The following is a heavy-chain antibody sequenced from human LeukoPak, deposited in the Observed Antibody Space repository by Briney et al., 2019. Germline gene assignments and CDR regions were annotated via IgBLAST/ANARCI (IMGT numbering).Heavy chain of an antibody. J-gene: IGHJ4*02. CDR1: GGSISSSSYY. CDR2: IYYSGST. V-gene: IGHV4-39*07. D-gene: IGHD2-15*01. CDR3: ARDSRRGYCSGGSCRTYFDY. Sequence: PSETLSLTCTVSGGSISSSSYYWGWIRQPPGKGLEWIGSIYYSGSTYYNPSLKSRVTISVDTSKNQFSLKLSSVTAADTAVYYCARDSRRGYCSGGSCRTYFDYWGQGTLVTVSS.